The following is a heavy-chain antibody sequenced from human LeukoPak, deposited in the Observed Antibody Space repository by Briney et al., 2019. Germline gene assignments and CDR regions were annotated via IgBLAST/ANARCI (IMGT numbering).Heavy chain of an antibody. CDR3: ASDSSGTGTYFDY. Sequence: SETLSLTCTVSGGSISSGSYYWSWIRQPAGKGLEWIGYIYHSGSTYYNPSLKSRVTISVDRSKNQFSLKLSSVTAADTAVYYCASDSSGTGTYFDYWGQGTLVTVSS. D-gene: IGHD3-22*01. J-gene: IGHJ4*02. CDR2: IYHSGST. CDR1: GGSISSGSYY. V-gene: IGHV4-61*10.